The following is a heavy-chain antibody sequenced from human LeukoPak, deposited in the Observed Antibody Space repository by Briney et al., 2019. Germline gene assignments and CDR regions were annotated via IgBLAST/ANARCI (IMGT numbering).Heavy chain of an antibody. J-gene: IGHJ3*01. CDR1: GYTFTGYY. CDR2: INPNSGGA. Sequence: ASVKVSCKASGYTFTGYYIHWVRQAPGQGLEWMGWINPNSGGASSAQRFQGRVTMTRDTSISTAYMELSRLRSDDTAVYYCASYYATTGLGYAFDFWGKGTMVTVSS. V-gene: IGHV1-2*02. CDR3: ASYYATTGLGYAFDF. D-gene: IGHD1-1*01.